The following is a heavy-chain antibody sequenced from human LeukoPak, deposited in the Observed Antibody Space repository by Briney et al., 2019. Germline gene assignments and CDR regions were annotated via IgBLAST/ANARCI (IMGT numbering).Heavy chain of an antibody. D-gene: IGHD6-6*01. Sequence: GGSLRLSCAASGFTFSDYYMSWIRQAPGKGLEWVLYISSSGSSIYYADSVKGRFTISRDNAKNSLFLQMNSLRVDDTAVYYCAREASSSFDYWGQGTLVIVSS. J-gene: IGHJ4*02. CDR3: AREASSSFDY. CDR1: GFTFSDYY. V-gene: IGHV3-11*04. CDR2: ISSSGSSI.